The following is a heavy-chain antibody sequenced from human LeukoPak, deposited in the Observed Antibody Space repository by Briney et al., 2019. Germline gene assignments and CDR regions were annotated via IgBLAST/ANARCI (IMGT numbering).Heavy chain of an antibody. Sequence: GGSLRLSCAASGFTFTRFWLTWVRQSPGKGLEWVANINPDGTKTTYVDSVEGRFAISRDNAKNSVFLLMTSLRAEDTAMYYCATAPASVDSSWGQGTLVAVSS. V-gene: IGHV3-7*01. CDR2: INPDGTKT. CDR1: GFTFTRFW. D-gene: IGHD3-3*01. CDR3: ATAPASVDSS. J-gene: IGHJ5*02.